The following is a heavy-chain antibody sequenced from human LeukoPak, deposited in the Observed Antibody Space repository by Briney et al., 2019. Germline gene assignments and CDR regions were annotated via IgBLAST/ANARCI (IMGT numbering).Heavy chain of an antibody. CDR2: RNPNSGNT. J-gene: IGHJ4*02. V-gene: IGHV1-8*01. Sequence: GASVKVSCKGSGYTFTSYDINWVGQAAGQGGEWMGWRNPNSGNTGYAQKFQGRVTMTRNTSISTAYMELSSLRSEDTAVYYCARGQAGTLDFDYWGQGTLVTVSS. CDR3: ARGQAGTLDFDY. D-gene: IGHD1-1*01. CDR1: GYTFTSYD.